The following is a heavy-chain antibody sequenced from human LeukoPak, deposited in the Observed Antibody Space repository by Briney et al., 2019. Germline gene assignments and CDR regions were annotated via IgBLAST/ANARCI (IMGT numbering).Heavy chain of an antibody. CDR2: IIPIFGTA. CDR1: GGTFSSYA. Sequence: SVKVSCKASGGTFSSYAISWVRQAPGQGLEWMGGIIPIFGTANYAQKFQGRVTITADESTSTAYMELSSLRSEDTAVYYCARDRGRSGWIYYYYGTDVWGQGTTVTVSS. V-gene: IGHV1-69*13. D-gene: IGHD6-19*01. CDR3: ARDRGRSGWIYYYYGTDV. J-gene: IGHJ6*02.